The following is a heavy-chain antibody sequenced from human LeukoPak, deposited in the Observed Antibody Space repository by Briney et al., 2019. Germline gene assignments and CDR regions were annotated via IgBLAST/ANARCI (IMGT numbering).Heavy chain of an antibody. Sequence: GASVKVSCKASGYTFTTYDINWGRQAPGQGLEWMGWMNPNSGNTDYAQKFQGRVTMTRNTSITTAFMELNNLRSEDTAVYYCARGPPEHPQGYWGQGTLVTVSS. D-gene: IGHD1-14*01. CDR3: ARGPPEHPQGY. J-gene: IGHJ4*02. CDR2: MNPNSGNT. V-gene: IGHV1-8*01. CDR1: GYTFTTYD.